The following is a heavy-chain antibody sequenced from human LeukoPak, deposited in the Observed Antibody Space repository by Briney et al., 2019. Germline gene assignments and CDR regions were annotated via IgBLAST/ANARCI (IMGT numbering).Heavy chain of an antibody. J-gene: IGHJ4*02. Sequence: GGSLRLSCAASGFTFDDYAMHWVRRAPGKGLEWVSGISWNSGSIGYADSVKGRFTISRDNAKNSLYLQMNSLRTEDTALYYCAKGGPIAAPPDYWGQGTLVTVSS. V-gene: IGHV3-9*01. CDR1: GFTFDDYA. CDR3: AKGGPIAAPPDY. CDR2: ISWNSGSI. D-gene: IGHD6-25*01.